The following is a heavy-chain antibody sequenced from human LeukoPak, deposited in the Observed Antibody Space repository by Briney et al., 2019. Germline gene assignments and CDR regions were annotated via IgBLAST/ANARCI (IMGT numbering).Heavy chain of an antibody. CDR1: GFSLSTSGVG. Sequence: SGPTLVNPTQTLTLTCTFSGFSLSTSGVGVGWIRQPPGKALEWLALIYWNDDKRYSPSLKSRLTITKDTSKNQVVLTMTNMDPADTATYYCAQYYYDSSGFYYWGQGTLVTVSS. D-gene: IGHD3-22*01. CDR2: IYWNDDK. CDR3: AQYYYDSSGFYY. J-gene: IGHJ4*02. V-gene: IGHV2-5*01.